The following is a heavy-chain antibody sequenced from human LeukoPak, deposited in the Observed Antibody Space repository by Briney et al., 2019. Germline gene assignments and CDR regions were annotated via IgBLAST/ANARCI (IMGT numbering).Heavy chain of an antibody. CDR3: ARDIPRGSTHLDY. Sequence: PGGSLRLSCAASGFTFSSYAMSWVRQAPGKGLGWVASIEDDGSRKNYGDSVKGRFTISRDNAEDSLYLQMNILRVEDTAVYYCARDIPRGSTHLDYWGQGTLVTVSA. D-gene: IGHD1-26*01. CDR2: IEDDGSRK. CDR1: GFTFSSYA. J-gene: IGHJ4*02. V-gene: IGHV3-7*01.